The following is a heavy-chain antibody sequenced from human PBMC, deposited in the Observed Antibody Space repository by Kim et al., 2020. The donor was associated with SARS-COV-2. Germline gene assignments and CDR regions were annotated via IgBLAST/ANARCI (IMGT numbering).Heavy chain of an antibody. V-gene: IGHV3-21*01. D-gene: IGHD3-22*01. J-gene: IGHJ4*02. CDR3: ARSPYYYDSSGYYFSY. Sequence: GGSLRLSCAASGFTFSSYSMNWVRQAPGKGLEWVSSISSSSSYIYYADSVKGRFTISRDNAKNSLYLQMNSLRAEDTAVYYCARSPYYYDSSGYYFSYWGPGTLVTVSS. CDR1: GFTFSSYS. CDR2: ISSSSSYI.